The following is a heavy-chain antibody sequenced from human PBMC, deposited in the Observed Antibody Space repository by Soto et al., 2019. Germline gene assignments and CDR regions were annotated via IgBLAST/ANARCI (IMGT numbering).Heavy chain of an antibody. CDR2: ISNDGGTQ. V-gene: IGHV3-30*03. CDR1: TLTVSLYG. D-gene: IGHD3-3*01. CDR3: ARYIWSGTYKWFDS. J-gene: IGHJ5*01. Sequence: GGSLRLSCAASTLTVSLYGIQWVRQAPGKGLDWVAFISNDGGTQYYADSVKGRFSFSRDNSMNTVDLHMNSLRAEDTAIYYCARYIWSGTYKWFDSRGQGTLVTVAS.